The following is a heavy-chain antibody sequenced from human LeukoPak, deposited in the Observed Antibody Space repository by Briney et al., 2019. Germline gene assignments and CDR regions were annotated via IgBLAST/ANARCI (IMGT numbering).Heavy chain of an antibody. V-gene: IGHV3-48*01. CDR2: ISGSSSTI. CDR3: ASAIGSIWYEFDY. J-gene: IGHJ4*02. CDR1: GFTFSSYS. D-gene: IGHD6-13*01. Sequence: GGSLRLSCAASGFTFSSYSMNWVRQAPGKGLEWGSYISGSSSTIYYADSVKGRFTISRDNGKNTLYLQMNSLRAEDTAVYYCASAIGSIWYEFDYWGQGTLVTVSS.